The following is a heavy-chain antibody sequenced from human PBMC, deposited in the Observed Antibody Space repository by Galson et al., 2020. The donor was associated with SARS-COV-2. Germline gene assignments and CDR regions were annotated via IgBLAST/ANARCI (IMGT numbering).Heavy chain of an antibody. J-gene: IGHJ4*02. Sequence: GGSLRLSCAASGFTFSNYWMHWVRQAPGKGLVWVSRINSNGTSISYADSVKGRFTISRDNAKNTLYLQMNSLRVEDTALYYCTATRAYWGQGILVTVSS. CDR1: GFTFSNYW. V-gene: IGHV3-74*01. CDR3: TATRAY. D-gene: IGHD1-26*01. CDR2: INSNGTSI.